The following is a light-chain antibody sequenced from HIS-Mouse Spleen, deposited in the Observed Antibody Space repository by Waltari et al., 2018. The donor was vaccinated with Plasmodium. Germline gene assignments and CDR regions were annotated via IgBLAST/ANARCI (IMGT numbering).Light chain of an antibody. J-gene: IGKJ4*01. V-gene: IGKV1-39*01. Sequence: DIQMTQSPSSLSASVGDSVPITCRANQSINRYLNWDQQKPGKALQLLFYAASSLQSGVPSRFSGSGAGTDFTLTISSLQPEDFAAYYCQQYNSYPLTFGGGTKVEIK. CDR1: QSINRY. CDR2: AAS. CDR3: QQYNSYPLT.